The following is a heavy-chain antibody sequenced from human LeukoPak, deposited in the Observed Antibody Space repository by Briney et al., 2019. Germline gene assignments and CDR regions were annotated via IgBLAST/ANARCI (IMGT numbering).Heavy chain of an antibody. J-gene: IGHJ4*02. D-gene: IGHD2-2*02. CDR1: GFTFSSYG. Sequence: GGSLRLSCAASGFTFSSYGMHWVRQAPGKGLEWVAVISYDGSNKYYADSVKGRFTISRDNSKNTLYLQMNSLRAEDTAVYYCAKKGCSSTSCYTMEFDYWGQGTLATVSS. CDR2: ISYDGSNK. V-gene: IGHV3-30*18. CDR3: AKKGCSSTSCYTMEFDY.